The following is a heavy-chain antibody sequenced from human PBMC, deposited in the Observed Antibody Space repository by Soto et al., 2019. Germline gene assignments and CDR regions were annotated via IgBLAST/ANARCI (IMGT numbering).Heavy chain of an antibody. V-gene: IGHV3-21*01. CDR2: ISSSSSYI. J-gene: IGHJ3*02. CDR3: ARVRTEEGGFAFDI. Sequence: GGSLRLSCAASGFTFSSYSMNWVRQAPGKGLEWVSSISSSSSYIYYADSVKGRFTISRDNAKNSLYLQMNSLRAEDTAVYYCARVRTEEGGFAFDIWGQGTMVTVSS. D-gene: IGHD1-1*01. CDR1: GFTFSSYS.